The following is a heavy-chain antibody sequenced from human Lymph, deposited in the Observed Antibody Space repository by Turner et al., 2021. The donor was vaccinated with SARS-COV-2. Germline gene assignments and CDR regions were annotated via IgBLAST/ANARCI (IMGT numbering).Heavy chain of an antibody. CDR2: ISGSSGST. Sequence: EVQLFESGGGLVQPGGSLRLSCAASGFTFSCYVMSWFRQAPGKGLEWVSVISGSSGSTYYAESVKGRFTISRDNSKNTMYLQMNSLRAEETAVYYCAKDRVVPPAIWNYYYYYGMDVWGQGTTVTVSS. D-gene: IGHD2-2*02. J-gene: IGHJ6*02. V-gene: IGHV3-23*01. CDR3: AKDRVVPPAIWNYYYYYGMDV. CDR1: GFTFSCYV.